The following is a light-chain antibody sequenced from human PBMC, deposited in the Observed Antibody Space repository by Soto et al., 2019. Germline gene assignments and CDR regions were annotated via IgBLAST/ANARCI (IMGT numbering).Light chain of an antibody. J-gene: IGLJ1*01. CDR3: QSYDISLSGWV. CDR1: GSNIGAGSD. Sequence: QSVLTQPPSVSGAPGQRVTISCTGSGSNIGAGSDVHWYQQLPGTAPKLLVYGNNNQPSGVPDRFSGSKSATSASLAITGLQAEDEADYYCQSYDISLSGWVFGTGTKLTVL. CDR2: GNN. V-gene: IGLV1-40*01.